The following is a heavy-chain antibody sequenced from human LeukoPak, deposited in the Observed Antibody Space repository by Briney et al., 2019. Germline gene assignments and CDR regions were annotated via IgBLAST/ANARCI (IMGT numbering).Heavy chain of an antibody. J-gene: IGHJ4*02. CDR2: IIPIFGTA. V-gene: IGHV1-69*05. CDR3: ARDDLPYYGSGRSFDY. Sequence: SVKVFCKASGGTFISYAISWVRQAPGQGLEWMGGIIPIFGTANYAQKFQGRVTITTDESTSTAYMELSSLRSEDTAVYYCARDDLPYYGSGRSFDYWGQGTLVTVSS. D-gene: IGHD3-10*01. CDR1: GGTFISYA.